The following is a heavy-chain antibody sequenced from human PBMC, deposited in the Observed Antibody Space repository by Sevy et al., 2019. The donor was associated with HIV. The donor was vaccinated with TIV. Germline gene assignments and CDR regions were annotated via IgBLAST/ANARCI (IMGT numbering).Heavy chain of an antibody. J-gene: IGHJ3*02. CDR3: ARDLGPAAISAVAFDI. CDR2: IIPIFGTA. D-gene: IGHD2-2*02. V-gene: IGHV1-69*13. Sequence: ASVKVSCKASGGTFSSYAISWVRQAPGQGLEWMGGIIPIFGTANYAQKFQGRVTITADESTNIAYMELSSLRSEDMAVYYCARDLGPAAISAVAFDIWGQGTMVTVSS. CDR1: GGTFSSYA.